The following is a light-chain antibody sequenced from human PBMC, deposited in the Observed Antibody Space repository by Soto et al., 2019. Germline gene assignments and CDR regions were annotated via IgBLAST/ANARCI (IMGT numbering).Light chain of an antibody. J-gene: IGLJ3*02. Sequence: QAVVTQSSSASASLGSSVNLTCTLSSGRSTYIIAWHQQQPGKAPRYLMKLEGSGNYNKGSGVPDRFSGSSSGADRYLSISNLQSEDEADYYCETWDSNTRVFGGGTKLTVL. CDR1: SGRSTYI. CDR2: LEGSGNY. CDR3: ETWDSNTRV. V-gene: IGLV4-60*03.